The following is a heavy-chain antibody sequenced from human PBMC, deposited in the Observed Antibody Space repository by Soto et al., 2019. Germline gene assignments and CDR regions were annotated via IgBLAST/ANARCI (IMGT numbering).Heavy chain of an antibody. CDR1: GGTFSSYA. CDR3: ARVARYYYYMDV. Sequence: ASVKVSCKASGGTFSSYAISWVRQAPGQGLEWMGGIIPIFGTANYAQKFQGRVTITADESTSTAYMELSSLRSEDTAVYYCARVARYYYYMDVWGKGTTVTVSS. J-gene: IGHJ6*03. V-gene: IGHV1-69*13. CDR2: IIPIFGTA.